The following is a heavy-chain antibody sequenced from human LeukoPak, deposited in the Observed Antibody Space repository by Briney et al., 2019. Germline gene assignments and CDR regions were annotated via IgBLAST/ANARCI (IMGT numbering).Heavy chain of an antibody. J-gene: IGHJ4*02. CDR3: ANSPRTVTRFDY. Sequence: PGRSLRLSCAASGFTFSSYAMSWVRQAPGKGLEWVSAISGSGGSTYYADSVKGRFTISRDNSKNTLYLQMNSLRAEDTAVYYCANSPRTVTRFDYWGQGTLVTVSS. V-gene: IGHV3-23*01. D-gene: IGHD4-11*01. CDR1: GFTFSSYA. CDR2: ISGSGGST.